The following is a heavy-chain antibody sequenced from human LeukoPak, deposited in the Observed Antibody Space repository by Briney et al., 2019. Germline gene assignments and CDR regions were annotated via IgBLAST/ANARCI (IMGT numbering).Heavy chain of an antibody. CDR1: GGSISSYY. J-gene: IGHJ5*02. D-gene: IGHD3-3*01. Sequence: SETLSLTCTVSGGSISSYYRSWIRQPAGKGLEWIGRIYTSRSTNYNPSLNRRATMQVNTSKHQSALTHSALTASHRAVPYCGRDIQPRFGVVNNWFDPWGQGNLVTVSS. CDR3: GRDIQPRFGVVNNWFDP. V-gene: IGHV4-4*07. CDR2: IYTSRST.